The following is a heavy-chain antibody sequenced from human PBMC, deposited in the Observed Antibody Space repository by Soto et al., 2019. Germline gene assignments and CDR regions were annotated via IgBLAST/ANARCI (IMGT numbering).Heavy chain of an antibody. CDR1: GYTFASYG. J-gene: IGHJ3*02. D-gene: IGHD3-10*01. CDR2: ISAYNGNT. V-gene: IGHV1-18*01. CDR3: AKVRITMVRARELGAFDI. Sequence: GASVKVSCKASGYTFASYGISWVRQAPGQGLEWMGWISAYNGNTNYAQKLQGRVTMTTDTSTSTAYMELRSLRSDDTAVYYCAKVRITMVRARELGAFDIWGQGTMVTVSS.